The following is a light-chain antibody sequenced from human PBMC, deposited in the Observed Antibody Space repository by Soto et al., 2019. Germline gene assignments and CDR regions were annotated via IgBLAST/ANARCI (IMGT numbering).Light chain of an antibody. Sequence: EHVLTQYPGTLSLSPGERATLSCRASQTVSSYLTWYQQRPGQAPRLLIYGASKRATGIPDRFSGSGSGTDFTLTISRLEPEDFALYYCQQYGTSPITFGQGTRLEIK. J-gene: IGKJ5*01. CDR3: QQYGTSPIT. CDR1: QTVSSY. CDR2: GAS. V-gene: IGKV3-20*01.